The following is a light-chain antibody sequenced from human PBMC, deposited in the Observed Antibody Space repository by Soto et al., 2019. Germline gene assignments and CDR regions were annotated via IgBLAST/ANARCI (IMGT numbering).Light chain of an antibody. CDR2: DVS. V-gene: IGLV2-11*01. CDR1: NSDIGGYNY. Sequence: QSVLTQPRSVSGSPGQSVTISCTGTNSDIGGYNYVSWYQQHPGKAPKRMIYDVSQRPSGVPDRFSGSKSGNTASLTISGLQAEDEADYYCCSYAGSYTVVFGGGTKVTVL. CDR3: CSYAGSYTVV. J-gene: IGLJ2*01.